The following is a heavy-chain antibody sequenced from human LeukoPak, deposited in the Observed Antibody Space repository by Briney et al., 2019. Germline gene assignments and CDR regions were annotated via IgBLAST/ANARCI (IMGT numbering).Heavy chain of an antibody. CDR2: IYTSGST. CDR1: GGSISSYY. D-gene: IGHD1-26*01. V-gene: IGHV4-4*07. CDR3: ARNGGSGSYYGGSFDY. J-gene: IGHJ4*02. Sequence: SETLSLTCTVPGGSISSYYWSWIRQSAGKGLEWIGRIYTSGSTNYNPSLKSRVTMSVDTSKNQFSLKLSSVTAADTAVYYCARNGGSGSYYGGSFDYWGQGTLVTVSS.